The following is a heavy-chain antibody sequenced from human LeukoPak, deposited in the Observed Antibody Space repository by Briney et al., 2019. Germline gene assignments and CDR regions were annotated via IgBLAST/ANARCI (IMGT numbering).Heavy chain of an antibody. J-gene: IGHJ4*02. V-gene: IGHV3-74*01. CDR1: GFTFSSYW. CDR2: INSDGSST. CDR3: ARVTMVRGVQD. D-gene: IGHD3-10*01. Sequence: GGSLRLSCAASGFTFSSYWMHWVRQAPGKGPVWVSRINSDGSSTSYADSVKGRFTISRDNAKNTLYLQMNSLRAEDTAVYYCARVTMVRGVQDWGQGTLVTVSS.